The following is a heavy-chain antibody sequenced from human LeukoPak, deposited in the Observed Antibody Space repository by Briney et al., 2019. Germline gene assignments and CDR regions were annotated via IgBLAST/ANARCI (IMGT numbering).Heavy chain of an antibody. J-gene: IGHJ3*02. CDR1: GFTFSSYW. D-gene: IGHD2-2*01. CDR2: IKQDGSEK. CDR3: ARGGLTSSDAFDI. V-gene: IGHV3-7*05. Sequence: GGSLRLSCAASGFTFSSYWMSWVRQAPGKGLEWVANIKQDGSEKYYVDSVKGRFTISRDNAKNSLFLQMNSLGAEDTAVYYCARGGLTSSDAFDIWGRGTMVTVSS.